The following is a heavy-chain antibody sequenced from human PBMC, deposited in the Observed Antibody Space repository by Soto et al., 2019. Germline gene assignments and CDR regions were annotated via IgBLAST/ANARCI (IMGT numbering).Heavy chain of an antibody. CDR1: GLTVSYNY. Sequence: EVQLVESGGGLIQPGGSLRLSCAASGLTVSYNYMSWVRQAPVKGLEWVAVIYSGGDTYYADSVKGRFTISRDNSKNTLYLQMSSLRAEDTAVYYCARDEGYGCSSSSCYFGMDVWGQGTTVTVSS. CDR3: ARDEGYGCSSSSCYFGMDV. V-gene: IGHV3-53*01. J-gene: IGHJ6*02. D-gene: IGHD2-2*03. CDR2: IYSGGDT.